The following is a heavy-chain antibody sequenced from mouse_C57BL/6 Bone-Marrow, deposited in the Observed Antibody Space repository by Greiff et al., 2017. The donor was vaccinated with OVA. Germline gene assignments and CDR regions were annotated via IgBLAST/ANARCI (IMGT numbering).Heavy chain of an antibody. Sequence: QVQLQQPGAELVMPGASVKLSCKASGYTFTSYWMHWVKQRPGQGLEWIGEIDPSDSYTNYNQKFKGKSTLTVDKSSSTAYMQLSSLTSKDSAAYYYARARGDYDGGDYWGQGTTLTVSS. CDR1: GYTFTSYW. CDR2: IDPSDSYT. D-gene: IGHD2-4*01. J-gene: IGHJ2*01. CDR3: ARARGDYDGGDY. V-gene: IGHV1-69*01.